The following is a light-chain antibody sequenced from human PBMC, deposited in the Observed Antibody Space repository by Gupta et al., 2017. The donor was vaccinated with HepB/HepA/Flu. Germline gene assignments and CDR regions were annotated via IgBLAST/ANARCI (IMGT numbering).Light chain of an antibody. Sequence: VFTQSPGTLSLSPGERATLSCRASQSVSSSYLAWYQQKPGQAPRLLIYGASSRATGIPDRFSGSGSGTDFTLTISRLEPEDFAVYYCQQDGSSPRTFGQGTKVEIK. CDR3: QQDGSSPRT. CDR2: GAS. J-gene: IGKJ1*01. CDR1: QSVSSSY. V-gene: IGKV3-20*01.